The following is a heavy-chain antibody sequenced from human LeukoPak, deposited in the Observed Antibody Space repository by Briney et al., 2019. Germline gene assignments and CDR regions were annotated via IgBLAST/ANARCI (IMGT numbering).Heavy chain of an antibody. CDR2: IYTSGST. CDR1: GGSISSYY. D-gene: IGHD2-8*02. Sequence: SETLSLTCTVPGGSISSYYWSWIRDPAGKGLEWIGRIYTSGSTNYNPSLKSRVTISVDKSKNQFSLKLSSVTAADTAVYYCARDAGGGTGHFDYWGQGTLVTVSS. CDR3: ARDAGGGTGHFDY. V-gene: IGHV4-4*07. J-gene: IGHJ4*02.